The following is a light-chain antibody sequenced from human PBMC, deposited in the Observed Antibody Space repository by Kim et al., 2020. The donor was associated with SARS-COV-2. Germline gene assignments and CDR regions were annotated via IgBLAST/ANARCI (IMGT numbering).Light chain of an antibody. Sequence: EIVLTQSPGTLSLSPGERATLSCRASQSVSSSYLAWYQQKAGQAPRLLISGASSRATGIPDRFSGSGSGTDFTLTISRLEPEDSAVYYCQQYGTSPLTFGGGSKLE. CDR2: GAS. CDR3: QQYGTSPLT. J-gene: IGKJ4*01. V-gene: IGKV3-20*01. CDR1: QSVSSSY.